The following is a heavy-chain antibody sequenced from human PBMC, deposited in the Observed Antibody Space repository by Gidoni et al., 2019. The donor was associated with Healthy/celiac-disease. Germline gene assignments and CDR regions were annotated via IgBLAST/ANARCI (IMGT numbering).Heavy chain of an antibody. CDR1: GFTFADYA. J-gene: IGHJ3*02. CDR2: ISWNSGSI. D-gene: IGHD6-19*01. CDR3: AKDLRGSGWYGGGDAFDI. V-gene: IGHV3-9*01. Sequence: EVQLVESGGGLVQPGRSLRLACAASGFTFADYAMHWVRQAPGKGLEWGSGISWNSGSIGYADSVKGRFTISRDNAKNSRYLQMNSLRAEDTALYYCAKDLRGSGWYGGGDAFDIWGQGTMVTVSS.